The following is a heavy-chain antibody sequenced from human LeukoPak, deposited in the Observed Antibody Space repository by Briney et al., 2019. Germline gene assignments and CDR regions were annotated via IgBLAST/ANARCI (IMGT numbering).Heavy chain of an antibody. D-gene: IGHD3-22*01. CDR2: IYYSGST. CDR1: GGSISSYY. Sequence: SESLSLTCTVSGGSISSYYWSWIRQPPGKGLEWIGYIYYSGSTTYNPSLKSRVTISVDTSKNQFSLKLSSVTAADTAVYYCARRSSGYAHAFDIWGQGTMVTVSS. CDR3: ARRSSGYAHAFDI. V-gene: IGHV4-59*01. J-gene: IGHJ3*02.